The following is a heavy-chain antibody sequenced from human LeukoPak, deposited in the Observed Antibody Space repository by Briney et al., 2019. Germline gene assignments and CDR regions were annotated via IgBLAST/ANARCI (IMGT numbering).Heavy chain of an antibody. J-gene: IGHJ4*02. CDR3: AKSASSGYGSLGYFDH. Sequence: GGSLRLSCTASGFTYGDYAMTWVHQAPGKELEWVSGISGSGGNTYYADSVKGRFTISRDNSKNTLYLQMNSLRAEDTAVYYCAKSASSGYGSLGYFDHWGQGTLVTVSS. D-gene: IGHD3-22*01. CDR2: ISGSGGNT. CDR1: GFTYGDYA. V-gene: IGHV3-23*01.